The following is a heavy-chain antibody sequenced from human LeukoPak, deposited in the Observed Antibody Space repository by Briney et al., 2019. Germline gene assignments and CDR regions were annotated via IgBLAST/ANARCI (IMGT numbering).Heavy chain of an antibody. J-gene: IGHJ4*02. D-gene: IGHD5-24*01. CDR2: ISAGAGYI. Sequence: GGSLRLSCAASGFTFNSYAMTWVRQGPGKGLEWVSAISAGAGYIYYADSVKGRFTSSRDNSKSTLYLQMSNLRAEDTAVYFCAKNRATGLSLYDYCGQGTQVTVSS. CDR1: GFTFNSYA. CDR3: AKNRATGLSLYDY. V-gene: IGHV3-23*01.